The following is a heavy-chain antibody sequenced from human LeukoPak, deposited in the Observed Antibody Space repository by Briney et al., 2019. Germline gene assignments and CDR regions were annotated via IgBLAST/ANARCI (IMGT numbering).Heavy chain of an antibody. CDR1: GFTFDDYA. CDR2: ISWNSGSI. CDR3: AKISSSGWCY. V-gene: IGHV3-9*01. Sequence: GRSLRLSCAASGFTFDDYAMHWVRQAPGKGLEWVPGISWNSGSIGYADSVKGRFTISRDNAKNSLYLQMNSLRAEDTALYYCAKISSSGWCYWGQGTLVTVSS. J-gene: IGHJ4*02. D-gene: IGHD6-19*01.